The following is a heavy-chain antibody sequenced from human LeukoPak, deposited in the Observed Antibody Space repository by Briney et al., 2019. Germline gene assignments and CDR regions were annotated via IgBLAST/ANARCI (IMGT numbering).Heavy chain of an antibody. V-gene: IGHV4-39*01. CDR1: GFTFSDYY. Sequence: GSLRLSCAASGFTFSDYYMSWIRQPPGKGLEWVGSIYYSGSTYYNPSLKSRVTISVDTSKNQFSLKLSSVTAADTALYYCVRHVAIRNNYFDPWGQGTLVTVSS. CDR2: IYYSGST. D-gene: IGHD1-20*01. CDR3: VRHVAIRNNYFDP. J-gene: IGHJ5*02.